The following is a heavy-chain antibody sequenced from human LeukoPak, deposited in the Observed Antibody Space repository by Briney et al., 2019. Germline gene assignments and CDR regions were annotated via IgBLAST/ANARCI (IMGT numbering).Heavy chain of an antibody. J-gene: IGHJ4*02. Sequence: PGGSLRLSCAASGFTFSSYAMHWVRQAPGKGLEWVAVISYDGSNKYYADSVKGRFTISRDNSKNTLYLQMNSLRAEDTAVYYCARERYYYDSSGYYSVWYFDYWGQGTLVTVPS. CDR1: GFTFSSYA. CDR2: ISYDGSNK. D-gene: IGHD3-22*01. CDR3: ARERYYYDSSGYYSVWYFDY. V-gene: IGHV3-30-3*01.